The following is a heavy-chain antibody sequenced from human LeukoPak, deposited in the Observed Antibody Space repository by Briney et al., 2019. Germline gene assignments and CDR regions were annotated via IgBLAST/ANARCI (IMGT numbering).Heavy chain of an antibody. J-gene: IGHJ4*02. CDR3: ARSGGIAAAFDY. CDR2: IHYSGST. D-gene: IGHD6-13*01. V-gene: IGHV4-61*05. Sequence: SETLSLTCTVSGGSISSSSYYWGWIRQPPGKGLEWIGYIHYSGSTNYNPSLKSRVTISVDTSKNQFSLKLSSVTAADTAVYYCARSGGIAAAFDYWGQGTLVTVSS. CDR1: GGSISSSSYY.